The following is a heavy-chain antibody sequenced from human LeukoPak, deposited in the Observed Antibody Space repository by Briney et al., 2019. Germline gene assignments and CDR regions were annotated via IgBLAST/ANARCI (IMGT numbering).Heavy chain of an antibody. Sequence: GGSLRLSCAASGFTFSSYAMTWVRQAPGKGLEWVSSISGSGGNTYYADSVKGRFTISRDNSKNTLYLQMSSLRAEDTAVYYCAKMKGITMVRGTFGYWGQGTLVTVSS. CDR1: GFTFSSYA. J-gene: IGHJ4*02. D-gene: IGHD3-10*01. CDR3: AKMKGITMVRGTFGY. CDR2: ISGSGGNT. V-gene: IGHV3-23*01.